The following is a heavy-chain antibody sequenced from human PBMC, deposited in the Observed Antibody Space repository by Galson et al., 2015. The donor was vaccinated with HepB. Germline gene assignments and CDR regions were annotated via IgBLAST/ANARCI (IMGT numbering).Heavy chain of an antibody. CDR2: ISGSGGST. CDR1: GFTFSSYA. D-gene: IGHD3-10*01. J-gene: IGHJ4*02. CDR3: AKDLMVRGAGDY. V-gene: IGHV3-23*01. Sequence: SLRLSCAASGFTFSSYAMSWGRQAPGKGLEWVSAISGSGGSTYYADSVKGRFTISSDNSKNTLYLQMNSLRAEDTAVYYCAKDLMVRGAGDYWGQGTLVTVSS.